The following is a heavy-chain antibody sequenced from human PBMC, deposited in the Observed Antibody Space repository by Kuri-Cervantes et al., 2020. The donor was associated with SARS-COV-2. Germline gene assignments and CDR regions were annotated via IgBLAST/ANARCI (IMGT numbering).Heavy chain of an antibody. Sequence: GESLKISCETSGFNFGNYWIAWVRQMPGKGLEWMGSIYPKDSDTRFSPSFQGQVTISDDKSSNTVHLHLNSLTAADTAIYYCARLRGYNAYFDYWGQGTLVTVSS. CDR3: ARLRGYNAYFDY. V-gene: IGHV5-51*01. CDR1: GFNFGNYW. CDR2: IYPKDSDT. D-gene: IGHD5-18*01. J-gene: IGHJ4*02.